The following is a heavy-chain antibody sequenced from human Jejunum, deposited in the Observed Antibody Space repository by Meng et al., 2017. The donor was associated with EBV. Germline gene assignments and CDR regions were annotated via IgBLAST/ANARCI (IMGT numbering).Heavy chain of an antibody. D-gene: IGHD4-17*01. J-gene: IGHJ4*02. V-gene: IGHV4-30-2*01. Sequence: QLQESGSGLVKPSQTLSLTCAVSGDSITRGAYLWSWIRQPPGKGLEWIGNIYHIGSTYYNPSLKSRVTISVDRSKNQFSLKLTSVTAADTAVYYCARGGPDFGDYVPFDYWGQGTLVTVSS. CDR2: IYHIGST. CDR3: ARGGPDFGDYVPFDY. CDR1: GDSITRGAYL.